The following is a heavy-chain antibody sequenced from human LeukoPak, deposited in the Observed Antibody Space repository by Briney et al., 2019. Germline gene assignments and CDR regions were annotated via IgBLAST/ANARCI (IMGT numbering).Heavy chain of an antibody. CDR1: GGSFSGYY. CDR3: ARAGQLGRYYYYYMDV. J-gene: IGHJ6*03. CDR2: INHSGST. Sequence: SETLSLTCAVYGGSFSGYYWSWIRQPPGKGLEWIGEINHSGSTNYNPSLKSRVTISVDTSKNQFSLKLSSVTAADTAVYYCARAGQLGRYYYYYMDVWGKGTTVTVSS. D-gene: IGHD6-6*01. V-gene: IGHV4-34*01.